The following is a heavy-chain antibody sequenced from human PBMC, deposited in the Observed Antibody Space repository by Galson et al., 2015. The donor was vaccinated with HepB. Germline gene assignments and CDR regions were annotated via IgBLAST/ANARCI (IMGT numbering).Heavy chain of an antibody. V-gene: IGHV5-51*01. CDR2: IYPGDSDT. J-gene: IGHJ4*02. CDR3: ARSAGGYGSGSYLYY. D-gene: IGHD3-10*01. Sequence: QSGAEVKKPGESLKISCKGSGYSFSAYWIGWVRQMPGKGLEWMGIIYPGDSDTRYSPSFHGQVTISADKSISTAYLQWSSLKASDSAMYYCARSAGGYGSGSYLYYWGQGTLVTVSS. CDR1: GYSFSAYW.